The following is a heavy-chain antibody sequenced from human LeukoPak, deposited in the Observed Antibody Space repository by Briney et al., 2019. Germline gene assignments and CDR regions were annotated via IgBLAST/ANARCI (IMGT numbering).Heavy chain of an antibody. D-gene: IGHD2-21*01. CDR3: ARIYCGTIWSDGRQFVDV. J-gene: IGHJ6*04. V-gene: IGHV3-21*01. Sequence: GGSLRLSCAASGFTFSSYSMNWVRQAPGKGLEWVSSISSSSSYIYYADSVKGRFTISRDNAKNSLYLQMNSLRAEGTAVYYCARIYCGTIWSDGRQFVDVWGKGTTVTVSS. CDR1: GFTFSSYS. CDR2: ISSSSSYI.